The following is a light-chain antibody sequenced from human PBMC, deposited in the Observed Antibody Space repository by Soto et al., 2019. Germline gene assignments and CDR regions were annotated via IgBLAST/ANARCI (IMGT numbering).Light chain of an antibody. J-gene: IGKJ1*01. CDR1: QSISDT. CDR2: GAY. CDR3: QKYNNWPWT. V-gene: IGKV3-15*01. Sequence: EILMTHSPATLSVSPVGRATLSCRASQSISDTLAWYQQKPGQAPRLLIHGAYTRATGLPDRFSGSGSGTDFTITIRSMQYEDFAVYYCQKYNNWPWTVGQGTPVDIK.